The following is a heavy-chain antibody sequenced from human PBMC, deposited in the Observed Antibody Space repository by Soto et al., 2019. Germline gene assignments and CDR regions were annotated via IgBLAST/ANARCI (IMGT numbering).Heavy chain of an antibody. V-gene: IGHV3-23*01. CDR1: GFTFSSYA. CDR3: AKEEVAGPLPSDY. CDR2: SSGSGGST. D-gene: IGHD6-19*01. J-gene: IGHJ4*02. Sequence: GSLRLSCAASGFTFSSYAMNWVRQAPGKGLEWVSASSGSGGSTYYADSVKGRFTISRDNSKNPLYLQMNSLRAEDTAVYYCAKEEVAGPLPSDYWGQGTLVTVSS.